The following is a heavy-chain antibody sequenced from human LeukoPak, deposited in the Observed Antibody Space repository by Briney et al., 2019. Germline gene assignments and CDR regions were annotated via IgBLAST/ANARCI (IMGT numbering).Heavy chain of an antibody. CDR3: ARGPGRGSSTSCYVGYYYYYMDV. CDR1: GGSFSGYY. J-gene: IGHJ6*03. V-gene: IGHV4-34*01. CDR2: INHSGST. Sequence: SETLSLTCAVYGGSFSGYYWSWIRQPPGKGLEWIGEINHSGSTNYNPSLKSRVTISVDTSKNQFSLKLSSVTAADTAVYYCARGPGRGSSTSCYVGYYYYYMDVWGKGTTVTVSS. D-gene: IGHD2-2*01.